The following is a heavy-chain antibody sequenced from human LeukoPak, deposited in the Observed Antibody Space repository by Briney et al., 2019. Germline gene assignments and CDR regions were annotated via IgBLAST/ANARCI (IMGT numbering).Heavy chain of an antibody. J-gene: IGHJ6*03. CDR3: ARDPEGGDYYYYMDV. CDR1: GFTFSSYA. V-gene: IGHV3-30*04. D-gene: IGHD2-21*01. CDR2: ISYDGSNK. Sequence: PGGSLRLSCAASGFTFSSYAMHWVRQAPGKGLEWVAVISYDGSNKYYADSVKGRFTISRDNSKNTLYLQMNSLRAEDTAVYYCARDPEGGDYYYYMDVWGKGTTVTVSS.